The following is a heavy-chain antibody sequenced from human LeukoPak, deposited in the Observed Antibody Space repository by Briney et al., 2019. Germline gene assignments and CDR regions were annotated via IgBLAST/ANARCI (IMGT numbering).Heavy chain of an antibody. V-gene: IGHV3-33*01. Sequence: GGSLRLSCAASGFTFSSYGMPWVRQAPGKGLEWVAVIWYDGSNKYYADSVNGGFTVSRDNSRNTLDLQMNTLRAEDTAVYYCARDVKGEYWGQGTLVSVSS. CDR3: ARDVKGEY. CDR1: GFTFSSYG. CDR2: IWYDGSNK. J-gene: IGHJ4*02.